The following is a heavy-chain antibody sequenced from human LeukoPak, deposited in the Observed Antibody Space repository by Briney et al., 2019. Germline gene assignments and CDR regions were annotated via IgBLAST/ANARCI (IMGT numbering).Heavy chain of an antibody. Sequence: SETLSLTCSISGGSISSYYWNWIRQPPGKGLEWIGYIYYSGSTNYSPSLESRVTISVDTSKNQFSLKLSSVTAADTAVYYCARLGVMDGSGGSWFDPWGQGTLVTVSS. CDR2: IYYSGST. J-gene: IGHJ5*02. CDR1: GGSISSYY. D-gene: IGHD3-10*01. V-gene: IGHV4-59*08. CDR3: ARLGVMDGSGGSWFDP.